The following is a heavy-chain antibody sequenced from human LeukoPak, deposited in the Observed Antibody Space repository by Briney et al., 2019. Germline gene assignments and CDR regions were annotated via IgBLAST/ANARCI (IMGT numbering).Heavy chain of an antibody. V-gene: IGHV1-18*04. CDR1: GYTFTSYG. Sequence: ASVKVSCKASGYTFTSYGISWVRQAPGQGLEWMGWISSYNGDTNYAQKLQGRVTMTTDTSTSTAYMELRSLRSDDTAVYCCARGVPYCSGGSCYIDYWGQGTLVTVSS. CDR2: ISSYNGDT. J-gene: IGHJ4*02. D-gene: IGHD2-15*01. CDR3: ARGVPYCSGGSCYIDY.